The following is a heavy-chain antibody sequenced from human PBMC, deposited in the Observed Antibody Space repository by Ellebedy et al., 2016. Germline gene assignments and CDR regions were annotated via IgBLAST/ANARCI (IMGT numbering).Heavy chain of an antibody. J-gene: IGHJ6*02. CDR2: IYHGGST. Sequence: SETLSLTCAVSGGSVSSGGYSWTWMRQAPGKGLEWVGYIYHGGSTYFNPSLNSRVSISVDSSKNQFSLKLTSVTAADTAIYYCASAVLSNYYYYGMDVWGQGTTVSVS. CDR1: GGSVSSGGYS. V-gene: IGHV4-30-2*01. D-gene: IGHD3-16*01. CDR3: ASAVLSNYYYYGMDV.